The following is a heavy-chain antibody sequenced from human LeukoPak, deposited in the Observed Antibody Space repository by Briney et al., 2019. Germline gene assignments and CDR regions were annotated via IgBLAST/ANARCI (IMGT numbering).Heavy chain of an antibody. D-gene: IGHD2-8*01. J-gene: IGHJ6*03. Sequence: SGGSLRLSCAASGFTFSSYAMHWVRQAPGKGLEWVAVISYDGSNKYYADSVKGRFTISRDNSKNTLYLQMNSLRAEDTAVYYCACPNAGRHYYYYYMDVWGKGTTVTVSS. V-gene: IGHV3-30*04. CDR1: GFTFSSYA. CDR3: ACPNAGRHYYYYYMDV. CDR2: ISYDGSNK.